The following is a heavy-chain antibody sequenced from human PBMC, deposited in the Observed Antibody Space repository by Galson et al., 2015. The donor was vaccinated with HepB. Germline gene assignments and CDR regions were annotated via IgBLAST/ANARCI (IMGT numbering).Heavy chain of an antibody. CDR2: MSSNGGST. V-gene: IGHV3-64*01. Sequence: SLRLSCAASGFTFSSYAMHWVRQAPGKGLECVSAMSSNGGSTYYAHYVKGRFTISRDTSKHTLYLQMGSLRAEDMAVYYCARGGVAVLSSLRFDPWGQGTLVTVSS. J-gene: IGHJ5*02. D-gene: IGHD2-2*01. CDR3: ARGGVAVLSSLRFDP. CDR1: GFTFSSYA.